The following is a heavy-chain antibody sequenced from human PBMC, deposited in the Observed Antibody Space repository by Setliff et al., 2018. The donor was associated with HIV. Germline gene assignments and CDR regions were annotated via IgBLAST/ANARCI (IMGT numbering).Heavy chain of an antibody. CDR3: ARGGLRLRKSTAPGYFDY. J-gene: IGHJ4*02. Sequence: RASVKVSCKASGYTFTTYAMNWVRQAPGRGPEWMGWINTNTGNPTYAQGFTGRFVFSLDTSVSTAYLQISSLKAEDTAVYYCARGGLRLRKSTAPGYFDYWGQGTLVTVS. D-gene: IGHD1-1*01. CDR1: GYTFTTYA. V-gene: IGHV7-4-1*02. CDR2: INTNTGNP.